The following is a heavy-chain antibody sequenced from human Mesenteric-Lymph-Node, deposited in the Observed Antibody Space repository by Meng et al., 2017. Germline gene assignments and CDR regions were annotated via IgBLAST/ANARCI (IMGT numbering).Heavy chain of an antibody. CDR1: GFTFSSYE. D-gene: IGHD6-6*01. J-gene: IGHJ5*02. V-gene: IGHV3-23*01. CDR3: ARDRLTHQYPDSSSHGTWFDP. CDR2: INDRGTNT. Sequence: GGSLRLSCAASGFTFSSYEMNWVRQAPGKGLEWVSTINDRGTNTYYADSVKGRFTISRDNSKNTLYLQMNSLRAEDTAVYYCARDRLTHQYPDSSSHGTWFDPWGQGTLVTVSS.